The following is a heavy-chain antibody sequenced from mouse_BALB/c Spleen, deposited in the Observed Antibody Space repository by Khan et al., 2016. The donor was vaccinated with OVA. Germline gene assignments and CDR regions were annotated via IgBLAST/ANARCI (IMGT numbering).Heavy chain of an antibody. CDR3: ASGYFGNYEFAY. CDR2: IFPGTDTT. V-gene: IGHV1S132*01. Sequence: QVQLQQSGAELVKPGASVKLSCKTSGYTFTSYWIQWVKQRPGQGLGWIGQIFPGTDTTYYNENFKGKATLTVDTSSNPAYMQFRSLTSEDSAVYFGASGYFGNYEFAYWGQGTLVTVSP. D-gene: IGHD2-1*01. CDR1: GYTFTSYW. J-gene: IGHJ3*01.